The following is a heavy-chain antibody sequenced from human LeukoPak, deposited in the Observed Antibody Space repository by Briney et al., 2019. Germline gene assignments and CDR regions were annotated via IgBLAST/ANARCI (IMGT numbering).Heavy chain of an antibody. J-gene: IGHJ4*02. Sequence: GGSLRLSCAASGVTFRSYSMNSVCEGPGERLEWVSSISSSTSYIYYAGSVKGRFTISKDNAKNSLYLQMNSLRAKDTAVYYCARAGGSTVSHSDYWGQGTLVTVSS. D-gene: IGHD4-17*01. CDR3: ARAGGSTVSHSDY. CDR1: GVTFRSYS. V-gene: IGHV3-21*01. CDR2: ISSSTSYI.